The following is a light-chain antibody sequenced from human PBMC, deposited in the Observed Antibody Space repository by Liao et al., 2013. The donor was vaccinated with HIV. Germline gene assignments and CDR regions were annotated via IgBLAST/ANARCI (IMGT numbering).Light chain of an antibody. J-gene: IGLJ2*01. Sequence: SYELTQPPSVSVSPGQTASITCSGDKLGDKYACWYQQKPGQSPVLVIYQDAKRPSGIPDRFSGSNSGNTATLTISGTQPMDEADYYCQAWDRNTAIFGGGTKLTVL. CDR3: QAWDRNTAI. V-gene: IGLV3-1*01. CDR2: QDA. CDR1: KLGDKY.